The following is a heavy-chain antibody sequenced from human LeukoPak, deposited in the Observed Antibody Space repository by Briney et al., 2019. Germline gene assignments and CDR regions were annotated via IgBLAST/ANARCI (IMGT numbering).Heavy chain of an antibody. CDR1: EFTFSTYA. J-gene: IGHJ4*02. CDR2: ISGSGGST. CDR3: AKASGSGTYYKSPFDY. V-gene: IGHV3-23*01. D-gene: IGHD3-10*01. Sequence: GSLRLSCAASEFTFSTYAMSWVRQAPGKGLEWVSAISGSGGSTYYADSVKGRFTISRDNSKNTLYLQMNSLRAEDTAVYYCAKASGSGTYYKSPFDYWGQGTLVTVSS.